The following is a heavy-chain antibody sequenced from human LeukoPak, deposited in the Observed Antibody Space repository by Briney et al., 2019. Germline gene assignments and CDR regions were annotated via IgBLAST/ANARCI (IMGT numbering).Heavy chain of an antibody. CDR2: INHSGST. V-gene: IGHV4-34*01. Sequence: PSETLSLTCAVYGGSFSGYYWSWIRQPPGKGLEWIGEINHSGSTNYNPSLKSRVTISVDTSKNQFSLKLSSVTAADTAVYYCARHVGAYSSQLGYWGQGTLVTVSS. J-gene: IGHJ4*02. CDR3: ARHVGAYSSQLGY. CDR1: GGSFSGYY. D-gene: IGHD6-13*01.